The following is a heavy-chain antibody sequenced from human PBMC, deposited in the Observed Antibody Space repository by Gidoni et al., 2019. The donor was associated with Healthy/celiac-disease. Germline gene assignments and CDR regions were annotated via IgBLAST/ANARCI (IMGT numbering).Heavy chain of an antibody. CDR2: IDPSDSYT. CDR3: AKPWTVTPDDN. J-gene: IGHJ4*02. Sequence: GSGYSFTSYWISWVRQMPGKGLEWMGRIDPSDSYTNYSPSFQGHVTISADKSISTAYLQWISLKASDTAMYYCAKPWTVTPDDNWGQGTLVTVSS. V-gene: IGHV5-10-1*01. D-gene: IGHD4-17*01. CDR1: GYSFTSYW.